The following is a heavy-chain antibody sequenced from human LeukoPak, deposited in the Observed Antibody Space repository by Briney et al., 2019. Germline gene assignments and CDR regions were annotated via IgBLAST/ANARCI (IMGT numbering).Heavy chain of an antibody. Sequence: GGSLRLSCAASGFTFSSYAMHWVRQAPGKGLEYVSAISDNGGSTYYANSVKGRFTISRDNSKNTLYLQMGSLRAEDMAVYYCARAQSSGWYSAWGQGTLVTVSS. J-gene: IGHJ4*02. CDR3: ARAQSSGWYSA. CDR1: GFTFSSYA. D-gene: IGHD6-19*01. CDR2: ISDNGGST. V-gene: IGHV3-64*01.